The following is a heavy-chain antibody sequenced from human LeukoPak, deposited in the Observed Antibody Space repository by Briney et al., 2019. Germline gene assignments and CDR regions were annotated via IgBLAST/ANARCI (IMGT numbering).Heavy chain of an antibody. CDR3: VRGNYGWGSLPLDY. J-gene: IGHJ4*02. Sequence: SETLSLTCAVYGGSFSGYYWSWIRQPPGKGREWIGEINHSGSTNYNPSLKSRVTISGDTSKNPFSLKLSSVTAADTAVYYCVRGNYGWGSLPLDYWGQGTLVPVSS. CDR1: GGSFSGYY. D-gene: IGHD3-10*01. V-gene: IGHV4-34*01. CDR2: INHSGST.